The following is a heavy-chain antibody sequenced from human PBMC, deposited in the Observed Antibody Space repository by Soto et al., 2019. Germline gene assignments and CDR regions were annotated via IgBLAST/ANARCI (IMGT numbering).Heavy chain of an antibody. J-gene: IGHJ4*02. CDR3: AKDRDYPRDYFHY. D-gene: IGHD3-10*01. CDR1: GGTFSSYA. V-gene: IGHV1-69*13. CDR2: IIPIFDTA. Sequence: SVKVSCKASGGTFSSYAISWVRQAPGQGLEWMGGIIPIFDTANYAQKFQGRVTITADESTSTAYMELSSLRSEDTAVYYCAKDRDYPRDYFHYWGQGTLVTVSS.